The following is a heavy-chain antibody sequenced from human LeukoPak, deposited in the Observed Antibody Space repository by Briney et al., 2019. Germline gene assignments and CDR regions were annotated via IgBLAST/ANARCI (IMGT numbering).Heavy chain of an antibody. J-gene: IGHJ5*02. Sequence: SETLSLTCAVSSVAISRGGYAWNWIRQPPGKGLEWIAYIYHSGTTYYNPSRKSRATISVDTSKNQFSLKLSSVTAADTAVYYCVRGRYSSGWFKDKNWFDPWGQGIPVTVSS. CDR1: SVAISRGGYA. CDR2: IYHSGTT. CDR3: VRGRYSSGWFKDKNWFDP. V-gene: IGHV4-30-4*07. D-gene: IGHD6-19*01.